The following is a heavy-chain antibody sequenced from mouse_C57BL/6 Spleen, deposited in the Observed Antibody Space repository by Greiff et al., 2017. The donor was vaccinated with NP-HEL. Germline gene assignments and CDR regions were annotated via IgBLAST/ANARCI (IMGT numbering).Heavy chain of an antibody. Sequence: QVQLQQSGAALMKPGASVKLSCKASGYTFTGYWIAWVKQRPGHGLEWIGEILPGSGSPNYNEKFKGKATFTADTASNTAYMQLSSLTTEDSAIYYCAYGSSLYAMDYWGQGTSVTVSS. V-gene: IGHV1-9*01. CDR3: AYGSSLYAMDY. CDR2: ILPGSGSP. D-gene: IGHD1-1*01. J-gene: IGHJ4*01. CDR1: GYTFTGYW.